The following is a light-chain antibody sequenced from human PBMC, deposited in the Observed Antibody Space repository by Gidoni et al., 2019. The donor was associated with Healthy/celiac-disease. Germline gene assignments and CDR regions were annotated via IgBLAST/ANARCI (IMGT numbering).Light chain of an antibody. CDR3: QSYDSSLSGYWV. J-gene: IGLJ3*02. V-gene: IGLV1-40*01. Sequence: QSVLTQPPSVSGAPGQRVTISCTGPTPNIGAGYDVHWYQQLPGTAPKLLIYGNSNRPSGVPDRFSGSKSGTSASLAITGLQAEDEADYYCQSYDSSLSGYWVFGGGTKLTVL. CDR2: GNS. CDR1: TPNIGAGYD.